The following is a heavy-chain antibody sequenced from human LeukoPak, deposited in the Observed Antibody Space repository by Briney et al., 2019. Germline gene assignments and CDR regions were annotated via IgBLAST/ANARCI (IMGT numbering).Heavy chain of an antibody. CDR3: AKRGIMIRGVIIIGFHKEAYYFDC. CDR1: GFTVSSNS. Sequence: GGSLRLSCADSGFTVSSNSMSWVRQAPGKGLEWVSIIYSGGNTFHADSVKARFSISRDESRDTVYLHMNSLRAEDTAVYYCAKRGIMIRGVIIIGFHKEAYYFDCWGQGTLVTVSS. CDR2: IYSGGNT. J-gene: IGHJ4*02. V-gene: IGHV3-66*04. D-gene: IGHD3-10*01.